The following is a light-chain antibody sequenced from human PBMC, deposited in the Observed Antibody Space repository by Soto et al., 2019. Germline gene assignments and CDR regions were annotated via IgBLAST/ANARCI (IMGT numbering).Light chain of an antibody. CDR2: DAP. V-gene: IGKV1-5*01. J-gene: IGKJ1*01. Sequence: DIQMTQSPSTLSASVGDKVTITFRASQSISRWLAWYQQKPGKAPKLLIYDAPSLEGGVPSRFSGSGSGTAFSLTIGCLQPDDLETYYGQQYNIYWTFGQGTRVEIK. CDR3: QQYNIYWT. CDR1: QSISRW.